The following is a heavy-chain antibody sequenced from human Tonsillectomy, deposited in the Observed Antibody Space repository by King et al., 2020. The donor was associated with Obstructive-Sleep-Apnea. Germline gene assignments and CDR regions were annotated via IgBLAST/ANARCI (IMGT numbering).Heavy chain of an antibody. CDR1: GYSISSGYY. V-gene: IGHV4-38-2*02. Sequence: QLQESGPGLVKPSETLSLTCTVSGYSISSGYYWGWIRQPPGKGLEWIGSIYHSGSTYYNPSLKSRVTISVDTSKNQFSLKLSSVTAADTAVYYCARWGGFEYYYYYYGMDVWGQGTTVTVSS. J-gene: IGHJ6*02. CDR3: ARWGGFEYYYYYYGMDV. CDR2: IYHSGST. D-gene: IGHD3-16*01.